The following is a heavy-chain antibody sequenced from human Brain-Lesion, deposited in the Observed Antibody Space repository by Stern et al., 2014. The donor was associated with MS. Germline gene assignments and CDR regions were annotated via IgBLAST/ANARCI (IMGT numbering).Heavy chain of an antibody. D-gene: IGHD6-6*01. J-gene: IGHJ4*02. CDR3: ARRGDSSSSGFDY. V-gene: IGHV5-51*01. CDR1: GYSFTTNW. Sequence: VQLVQSGAEVKNPGESLKISGKGSGYSFTTNWIGWGRRMPGKGLERMGIIWTGDSDTRYSPSFQGQVTISADKSISTAYLQWSSLQASDTAMYYCARRGDSSSSGFDYWGQGTLVIVSS. CDR2: IWTGDSDT.